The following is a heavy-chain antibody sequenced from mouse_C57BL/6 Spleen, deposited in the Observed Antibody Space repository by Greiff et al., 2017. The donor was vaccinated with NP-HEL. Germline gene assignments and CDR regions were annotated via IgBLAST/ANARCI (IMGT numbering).Heavy chain of an antibody. CDR2: IYPGDGDT. Sequence: VKLQESGPELVKPGASVKISCKASGYAFSSSWMNWVKQRPGKGLEWIGRIYPGDGDTNYNGKFKGKATLTADKSSSTAYMQLSSLTSEDAAVYFCARTIYYYGSSYLYYAMDYWGQGTSVTVSS. V-gene: IGHV1-82*01. D-gene: IGHD1-1*01. J-gene: IGHJ4*01. CDR3: ARTIYYYGSSYLYYAMDY. CDR1: GYAFSSSW.